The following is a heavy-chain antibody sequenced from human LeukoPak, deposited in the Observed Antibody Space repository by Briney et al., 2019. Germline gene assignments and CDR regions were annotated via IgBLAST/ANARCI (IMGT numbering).Heavy chain of an antibody. CDR3: ARDRYSSGWSYFY. J-gene: IGHJ4*02. CDR2: MNPNSGNT. Sequence: ASVKVSCKASGYTFTSYDINWVRQATGQGLEWMGWMNPNSGNTGYAQKFQGRVTMTRDNSISTAYMELSSLRSEDTAVYYCARDRYSSGWSYFYWGQGTLVTVSS. D-gene: IGHD6-19*01. V-gene: IGHV1-8*01. CDR1: GYTFTSYD.